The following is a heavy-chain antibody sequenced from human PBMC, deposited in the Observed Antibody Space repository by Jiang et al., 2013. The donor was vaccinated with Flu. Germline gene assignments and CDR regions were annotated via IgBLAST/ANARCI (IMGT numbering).Heavy chain of an antibody. CDR3: ASLPPRDIVAYYFDY. J-gene: IGHJ4*02. D-gene: IGHD5-12*01. CDR2: IIPIFGTA. CDR1: GYTFTSYG. V-gene: IGHV1-69*13. Sequence: SVKVSCKASGYTFTSYGISWVRQAPGQGLEWMGGIIPIFGTANYAQKFQGRVTITADESTSTAYMELSSLRSEDTAVYYCASLPPRDIVAYYFDYWGQGTLVTVSS.